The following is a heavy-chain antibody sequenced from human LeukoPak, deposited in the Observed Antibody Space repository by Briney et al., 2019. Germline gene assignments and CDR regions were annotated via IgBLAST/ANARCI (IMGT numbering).Heavy chain of an antibody. V-gene: IGHV1-3*01. Sequence: ASVKVSCKASGYTFTSYAMHWVRQAPGQRLEWMGWINAGNGNTKYSQKFQGRVTITRDTSASTAYMELSSLRSEDTAVYYCAGPYSAADDYYYGMDVWGQGTTVTVSS. CDR2: INAGNGNT. CDR3: AGPYSAADDYYYGMDV. CDR1: GYTFTSYA. D-gene: IGHD6-13*01. J-gene: IGHJ6*02.